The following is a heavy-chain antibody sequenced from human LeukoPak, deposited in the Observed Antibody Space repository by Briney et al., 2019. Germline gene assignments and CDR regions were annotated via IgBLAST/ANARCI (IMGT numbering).Heavy chain of an antibody. J-gene: IGHJ4*02. D-gene: IGHD2-15*01. CDR2: ISAYNGNT. CDR3: AIALLGRYCSGGSCYSFGY. CDR1: GYTFTSYG. V-gene: IGHV1-18*04. Sequence: ASVKVSCKASGYTFTSYGISWVRQAPGQGLEWMGWISAYNGNTNYAQKLQGRVTMTTDTSTSTAYMELRSLRSDDTAVYYCAIALLGRYCSGGSCYSFGYWGQGTLVTVSS.